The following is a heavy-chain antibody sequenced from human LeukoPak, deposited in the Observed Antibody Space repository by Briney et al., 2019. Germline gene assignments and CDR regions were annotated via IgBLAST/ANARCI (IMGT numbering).Heavy chain of an antibody. D-gene: IGHD6-13*01. J-gene: IGHJ4*02. Sequence: SETLSLTCTVSGGSLSSDYWSWIRQPPGKGLEWIGYIYYSGSTNHNPSLQSRLTISVDTSKNQFSLKLSSVTAADTAVYYCARGGVAAAGRDYWGQGTLVTVSS. CDR3: ARGGVAAAGRDY. CDR1: GGSLSSDY. CDR2: IYYSGST. V-gene: IGHV4-59*08.